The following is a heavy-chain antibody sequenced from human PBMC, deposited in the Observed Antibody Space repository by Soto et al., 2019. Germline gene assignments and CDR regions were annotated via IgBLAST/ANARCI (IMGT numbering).Heavy chain of an antibody. CDR3: AKGKANTVFGVDTLFDY. V-gene: IGHV3-23*01. J-gene: IGHJ4*02. CDR2: ISGNGGYT. Sequence: GGSLRLYCAASGFTFSSYAMTWVRKAPGKGLEWVSTISGNGGYTYYSDSVRGRFTISRDNSKKTLYLQMDSLRADDTAVFYCAKGKANTVFGVDTLFDYWGQGTQVTVSS. D-gene: IGHD3-3*01. CDR1: GFTFSSYA.